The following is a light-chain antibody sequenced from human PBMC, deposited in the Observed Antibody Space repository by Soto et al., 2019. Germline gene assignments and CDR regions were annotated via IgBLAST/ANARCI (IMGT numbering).Light chain of an antibody. CDR1: SSDIGGYNY. V-gene: IGLV2-14*01. CDR2: EVT. Sequence: QSVLTQPASVSGSPGQSITISCTGTSSDIGGYNYVSWYQQNPGKAPKLMIYEVTNRPSGVSNRFSGSKSGNTASLTISGLQTEDEADYYCSSYTSSSPLFVFGTGTKLTVL. CDR3: SSYTSSSPLFV. J-gene: IGLJ1*01.